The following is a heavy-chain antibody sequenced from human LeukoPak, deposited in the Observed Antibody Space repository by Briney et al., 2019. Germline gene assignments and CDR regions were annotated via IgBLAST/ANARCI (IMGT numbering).Heavy chain of an antibody. CDR3: ARVTYNGYQHFDY. CDR1: GGSISTNTYY. D-gene: IGHD3-10*01. Sequence: SETPSLTCIVSGGSISTNTYYWGWIRLPPGKGLEWIGEIHHRGTTYYNPSLRSRVTISVDTSKIQFSLRLTSVTAADTAVYYCARVTYNGYQHFDYWGQGNLVTVS. CDR2: IHHRGTT. V-gene: IGHV4-39*07. J-gene: IGHJ4*02.